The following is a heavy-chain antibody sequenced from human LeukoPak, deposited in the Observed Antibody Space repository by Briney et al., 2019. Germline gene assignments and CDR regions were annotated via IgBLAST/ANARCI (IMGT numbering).Heavy chain of an antibody. J-gene: IGHJ3*02. V-gene: IGHV1-24*01. CDR3: ATGTSYFVAFDI. D-gene: IGHD2/OR15-2a*01. Sequence: ASVKVSCKVSGYTLTELSMHWVRQAPGKGHEWMGGFDPEDGETIYAQKFQGRVTMTEDTSTDTAYMELSSLRSEDTAVYYCATGTSYFVAFDIWGQGTMVTVSS. CDR1: GYTLTELS. CDR2: FDPEDGET.